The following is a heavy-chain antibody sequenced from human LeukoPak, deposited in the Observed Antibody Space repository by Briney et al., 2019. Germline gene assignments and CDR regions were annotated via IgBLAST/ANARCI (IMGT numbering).Heavy chain of an antibody. CDR2: VIPIFGTA. CDR1: GGTFSSYA. D-gene: IGHD3-10*01. V-gene: IGHV1-69*13. CDR3: AREGGSGSYYDSS. J-gene: IGHJ4*02. Sequence: GASVKVSCKASGGTFSSYAISWVRQAPGQGLGWRGGVIPIFGTANYAQKFQGRVTITADESTSTAYMELSSLRSEDTAVYYCAREGGSGSYYDSSWGRGTLVTVSS.